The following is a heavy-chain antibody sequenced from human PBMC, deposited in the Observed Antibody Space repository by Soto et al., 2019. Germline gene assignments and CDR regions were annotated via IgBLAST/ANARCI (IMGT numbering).Heavy chain of an antibody. D-gene: IGHD5-12*01. V-gene: IGHV4-59*01. Sequence: SETLSLTCTVSGGSISSFYWNWIRQPPGKGLEWIGYVHYSGSTNYNPSLKSRVTISVDTSKKQFFLKLSSVTAADTAVYYCARGWLQYSYYFDYWGQGTLVTVSS. J-gene: IGHJ4*02. CDR3: ARGWLQYSYYFDY. CDR2: VHYSGST. CDR1: GGSISSFY.